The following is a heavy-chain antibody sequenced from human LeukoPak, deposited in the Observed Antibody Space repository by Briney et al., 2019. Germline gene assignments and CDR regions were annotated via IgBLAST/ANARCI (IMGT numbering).Heavy chain of an antibody. V-gene: IGHV3-33*08. J-gene: IGHJ4*02. Sequence: PGGSLRLSCAASGFTFSSYAMHWVRQAPGKGLEWVAIIWYDGSNKYYADSAKGRITISRDNSKNTLYLQMNSLRAEDTAVYYCATVRGCGGDCYYIDYWGQGTLVTVSS. CDR2: IWYDGSNK. D-gene: IGHD2-21*02. CDR1: GFTFSSYA. CDR3: ATVRGCGGDCYYIDY.